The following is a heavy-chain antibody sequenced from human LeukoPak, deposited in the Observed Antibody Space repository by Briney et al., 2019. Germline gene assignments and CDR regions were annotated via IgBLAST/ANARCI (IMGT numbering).Heavy chain of an antibody. CDR1: GYSFTSYW. J-gene: IGHJ4*02. Sequence: GESLQISCQGSGYSFTSYWIGWVRQLPGKGLEWMGIIYPGDSDTRYSPSLQGQVTISADKSISTAYLQWSSLKASDTAMYYCARHVTSDTAMDYWGQGTLVTVSS. CDR2: IYPGDSDT. V-gene: IGHV5-51*01. D-gene: IGHD5-18*01. CDR3: ARHVTSDTAMDY.